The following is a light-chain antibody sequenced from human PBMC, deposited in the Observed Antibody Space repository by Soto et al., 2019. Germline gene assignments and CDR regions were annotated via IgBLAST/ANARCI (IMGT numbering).Light chain of an antibody. J-gene: IGKJ4*01. CDR1: QSIRTY. CDR3: HQRSNWPRT. V-gene: IGKV3-11*01. Sequence: EIVLTQSPATLSLFPGERATLSCRASQSIRTYLAWYQQKPGQAPRLLISNASNRATGIPARFSGSGSGTDFSVTISSLEAEDFAVYYCHQRSNWPRTFGGATKVEIK. CDR2: NAS.